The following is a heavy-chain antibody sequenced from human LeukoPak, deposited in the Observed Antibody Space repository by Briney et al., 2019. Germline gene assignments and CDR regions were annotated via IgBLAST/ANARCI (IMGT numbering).Heavy chain of an antibody. Sequence: PSETLSLNCTVSGVSVRTSDYYWGWIRQPPGKGLEWIAYIRYSGNTYYNPSLKSRVTISIDMSKNQFSLKLSSVTAADTAVYFCARVQSGDNSDYVWGSYRPSYFDSWGQGTLVTVSS. CDR3: ARVQSGDNSDYVWGSYRPSYFDS. CDR1: GVSVRTSDYY. V-gene: IGHV4-30-4*01. CDR2: IRYSGNT. D-gene: IGHD3-16*02. J-gene: IGHJ4*02.